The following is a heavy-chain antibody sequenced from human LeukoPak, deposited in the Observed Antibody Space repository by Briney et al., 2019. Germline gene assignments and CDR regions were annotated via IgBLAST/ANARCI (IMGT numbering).Heavy chain of an antibody. D-gene: IGHD3-9*01. CDR2: IIPIFGTA. Sequence: GASVKVSCKASGGTFSSYAISWARQAPGQGLEWMGGIIPIFGTANYAQKFQGRVTITADKSTSTAYMELSSLRSEDTAVYYCARGESYDILTGYYSWGQGTLVTVSS. CDR3: ARGESYDILTGYYS. V-gene: IGHV1-69*06. J-gene: IGHJ4*02. CDR1: GGTFSSYA.